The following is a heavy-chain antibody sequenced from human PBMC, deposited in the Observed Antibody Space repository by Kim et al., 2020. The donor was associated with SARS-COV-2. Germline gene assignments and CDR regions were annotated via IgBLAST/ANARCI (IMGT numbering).Heavy chain of an antibody. CDR2: ISNDGSNK. CDR1: GFTFSSYG. Sequence: GGSLRLSCAASGFTFSSYGMHWVRQAPGKGLEWVAVISNDGSNKYYVDPVKGRFTISRDNSKNTLYLQMNSLRAEDTAVYYCAKGYNYGYGYYYYGMDV. CDR3: AKGYNYGYGYYYYGMDV. V-gene: IGHV3-30*18. J-gene: IGHJ6*01. D-gene: IGHD5-18*01.